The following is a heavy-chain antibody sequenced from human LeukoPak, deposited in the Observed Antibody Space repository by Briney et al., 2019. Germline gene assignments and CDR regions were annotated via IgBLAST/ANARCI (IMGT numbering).Heavy chain of an antibody. Sequence: GRSLRLSCAASGFTFSTYGIHWVRQAPGKGLEWVAVISYDGSNKYYADSVKGRFTISRDNSKNTLYLEMNSLRAEDTAIYYCAKPNCNSATCHTWSPSYFDYWGQGTLVTVSS. D-gene: IGHD2-2*02. CDR3: AKPNCNSATCHTWSPSYFDY. J-gene: IGHJ4*02. V-gene: IGHV3-30*18. CDR1: GFTFSTYG. CDR2: ISYDGSNK.